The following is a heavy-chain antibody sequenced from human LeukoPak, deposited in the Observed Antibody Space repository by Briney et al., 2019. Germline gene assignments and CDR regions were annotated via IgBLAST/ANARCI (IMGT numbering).Heavy chain of an antibody. CDR1: GFTFSSYG. Sequence: GGTLRLSCAASGFTFSSYGMSWVRQAPGKGLEWVSAISGSGGSTYYADSVKGRFTISRDNSKNTLYLQMNSLRAEDTAVYYCAKALDGYYSYWGQGTLVTVSS. J-gene: IGHJ4*02. CDR3: AKALDGYYSY. V-gene: IGHV3-23*01. CDR2: ISGSGGST. D-gene: IGHD3-3*01.